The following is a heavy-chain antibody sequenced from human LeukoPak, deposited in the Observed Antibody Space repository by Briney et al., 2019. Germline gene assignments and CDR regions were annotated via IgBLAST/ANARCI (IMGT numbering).Heavy chain of an antibody. CDR2: ISSSGSTI. CDR1: GFTFSSYE. J-gene: IGHJ4*02. CDR3: ARMGWNYDY. D-gene: IGHD6-19*01. Sequence: GGSLRLSCAASGFTFSSYEMNWVRQAPGKGLEWVSYISSSGSTIYYADSVKGRFTISRDNAKNSLYLQMNSLRAEGTAVYYCARMGWNYDYWGQGTLVTVSS. V-gene: IGHV3-48*03.